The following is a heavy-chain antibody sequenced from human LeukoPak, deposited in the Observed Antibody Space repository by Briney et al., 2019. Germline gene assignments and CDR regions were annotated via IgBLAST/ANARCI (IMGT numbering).Heavy chain of an antibody. Sequence: ASVNVSCTASGYTFTSYDINWVRQAPGQGLEWMGWMNPNSGNTGYAQKFQGRVTMTRNTSISTAYMELSSLRSEDTAVYYCARGRRYSYGYYYYYYYMDVWGKGTTVTVSS. CDR2: MNPNSGNT. D-gene: IGHD5-18*01. CDR3: ARGRRYSYGYYYYYYYMDV. V-gene: IGHV1-8*01. J-gene: IGHJ6*03. CDR1: GYTFTSYD.